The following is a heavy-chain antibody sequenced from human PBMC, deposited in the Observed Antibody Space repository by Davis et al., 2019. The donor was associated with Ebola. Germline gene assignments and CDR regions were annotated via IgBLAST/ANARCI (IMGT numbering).Heavy chain of an antibody. CDR1: GFIFTNYA. J-gene: IGHJ4*02. Sequence: GGSLRLSCAASGFIFTNYAMNWVRQAPGKGLEWVSGISGNGRATYYGDSVKGRFTISRDKSNNRLDLQMNILTPEDTAVYYCAKSDYADRFYFDYWGQGTLVTVSS. CDR3: AKSDYADRFYFDY. D-gene: IGHD4-17*01. V-gene: IGHV3-23*01. CDR2: ISGNGRAT.